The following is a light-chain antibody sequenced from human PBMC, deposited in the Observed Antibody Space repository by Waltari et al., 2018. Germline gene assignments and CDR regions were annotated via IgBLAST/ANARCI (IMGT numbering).Light chain of an antibody. CDR1: SGSLSTTSY. Sequence: QTVVTQEPSLSVSPGGTVTLTCALSSGSLSTTSYASWYQQRPGQTPRTLVYKAYSRSSGVPDRFSGSILGNKAALIITGAQADDEAVYYCLLYMGSDIWVFGGGTKLTVL. CDR3: LLYMGSDIWV. V-gene: IGLV8-61*01. J-gene: IGLJ3*02. CDR2: KAY.